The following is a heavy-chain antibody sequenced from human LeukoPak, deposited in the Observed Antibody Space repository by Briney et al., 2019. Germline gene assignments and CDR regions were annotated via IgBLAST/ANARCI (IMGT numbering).Heavy chain of an antibody. CDR1: GFTFSSYA. CDR2: ISGSGGST. J-gene: IGHJ4*02. V-gene: IGHV3-23*01. D-gene: IGHD3-3*01. Sequence: GGSLRLSCAASGFTFSSYAMSWVRQAPGKGLEWVSAISGSGGSTYYADSVKGRFTISRDNSKNTLYLQMNSLRAEDTAVYYCASGRFLEWFLDYWGQGTLVTVSS. CDR3: ASGRFLEWFLDY.